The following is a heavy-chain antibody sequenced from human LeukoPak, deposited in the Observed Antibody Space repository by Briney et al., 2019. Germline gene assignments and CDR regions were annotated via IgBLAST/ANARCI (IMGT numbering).Heavy chain of an antibody. V-gene: IGHV3-30-3*01. CDR2: TSADGSDQ. D-gene: IGHD2-15*01. CDR1: GFTFSRYA. J-gene: IGHJ4*02. CDR3: ARGSVGTPPPFDF. Sequence: GGSLRLSCAASGFTFSRYALHWVRQAPGKGLEWVALTSADGSDQYYADFVKGRFTISKDKSKNTLYLQMNSLKIEDTAVYYCARGSVGTPPPFDFWGQGTLVTVSS.